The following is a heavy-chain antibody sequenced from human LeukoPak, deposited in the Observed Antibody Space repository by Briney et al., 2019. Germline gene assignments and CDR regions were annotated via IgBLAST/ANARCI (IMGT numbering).Heavy chain of an antibody. V-gene: IGHV1-24*01. CDR1: GYTLTELS. CDR3: ATAYCSSTSCLSRGFDP. D-gene: IGHD2-2*01. CDR2: FDPEDGET. J-gene: IGHJ5*02. Sequence: ASVKVSCKVSGYTLTELSMHWVRQAPGKGLEWMGGFDPEDGETIYAQKFQGRVTMTEDTSTDTAYMELSSLRSEDTAVYYCATAYCSSTSCLSRGFDPWGQGTLVTVSS.